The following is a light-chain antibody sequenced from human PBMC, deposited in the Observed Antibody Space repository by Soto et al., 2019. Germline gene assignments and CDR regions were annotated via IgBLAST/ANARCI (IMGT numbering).Light chain of an antibody. CDR1: SSDVGGYNY. Sequence: QSALTQPASVSGSPGQSITISCTGTSSDVGGYNYVSWHQQHPGKAPKLMIYGVSNRPSGVSNRFSGSKSGNTASLTISGLQAEDEADYYCSSYASSSSLRVFGGGTKLTVL. V-gene: IGLV2-14*01. CDR2: GVS. CDR3: SSYASSSSLRV. J-gene: IGLJ3*02.